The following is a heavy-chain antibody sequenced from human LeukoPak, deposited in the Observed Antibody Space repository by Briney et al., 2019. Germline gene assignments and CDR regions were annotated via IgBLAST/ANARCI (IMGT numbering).Heavy chain of an antibody. J-gene: IGHJ4*02. CDR2: ISAYNGNT. D-gene: IGHD3-10*01. CDR3: ARVLGGWFGESHEDY. V-gene: IGHV1-18*04. Sequence: ASVKVSCKASGYTFTSYGISWVRQAPGQGLEWMGWISAYNGNTNYAQNVQGRVTMTTDTSTSTAYMELRSLRSDDTAVYYCARVLGGWFGESHEDYWGQGTLVPVSS. CDR1: GYTFTSYG.